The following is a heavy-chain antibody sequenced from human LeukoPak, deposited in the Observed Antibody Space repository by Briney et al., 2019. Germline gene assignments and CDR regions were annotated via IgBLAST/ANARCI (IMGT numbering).Heavy chain of an antibody. J-gene: IGHJ4*02. CDR1: GYSFTTYW. V-gene: IGHV5-51*01. D-gene: IGHD1-26*01. CDR2: IYPGDSDI. Sequence: GESLKISCKGSGYSFTTYWIGWVRQMPGKGLEWMGIIYPGDSDIRYSPSFRGQVTISADKSISTAHLQWSSLKASDTAMYYCARTQVAATTHAPYHFDFWGQGTLVTVSS. CDR3: ARTQVAATTHAPYHFDF.